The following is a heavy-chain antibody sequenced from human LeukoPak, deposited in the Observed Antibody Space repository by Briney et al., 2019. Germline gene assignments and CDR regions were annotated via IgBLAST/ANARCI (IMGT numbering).Heavy chain of an antibody. CDR3: ARDQEGFDY. CDR1: GYTFTSNY. CDR2: IYPRDGSR. Sequence: ASVKVSCKASGYTFTSNYIRWVRQAPGQGLEWMGMIYPRDGSRSYAQKFQGRVTVTRDTSTSTVHMELSGLRSEDTAVYYCARDQEGFDYWGQGTLVTVSS. V-gene: IGHV1-46*01. J-gene: IGHJ4*02.